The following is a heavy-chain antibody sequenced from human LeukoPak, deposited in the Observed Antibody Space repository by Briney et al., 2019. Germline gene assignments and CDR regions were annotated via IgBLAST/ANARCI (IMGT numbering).Heavy chain of an antibody. J-gene: IGHJ4*02. CDR2: INPNSGAT. V-gene: IGHV1-2*02. D-gene: IGHD7-27*01. Sequence: VASVNVSCKASGYTFTAYNMDWVRQAPGRGLEWMGWINPNSGATNYAQKFQGRVAMTRDTTVSTTYMEFIRLRSHDTAVYFCAPQLGRLTDYWGQGTRVTVSS. CDR1: GYTFTAYN. CDR3: APQLGRLTDY.